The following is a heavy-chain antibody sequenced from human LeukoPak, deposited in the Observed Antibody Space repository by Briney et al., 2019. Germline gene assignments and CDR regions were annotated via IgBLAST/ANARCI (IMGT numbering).Heavy chain of an antibody. Sequence: GGSLRLSCAASGFTFSSYGMHWVRQAPGKGLEWVAVISYDGSNKYYADSVKGRFTISRDNSKNTLYLQMNSLRAEDTAVYYCAKGGHQYYYGSGSYYIDYWGQGTLVTVSS. D-gene: IGHD3-10*01. CDR1: GFTFSSYG. J-gene: IGHJ4*02. CDR2: ISYDGSNK. CDR3: AKGGHQYYYGSGSYYIDY. V-gene: IGHV3-30*18.